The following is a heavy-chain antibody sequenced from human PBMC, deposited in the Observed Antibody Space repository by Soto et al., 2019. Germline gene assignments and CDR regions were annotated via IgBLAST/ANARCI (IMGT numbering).Heavy chain of an antibody. V-gene: IGHV3-66*01. CDR1: ALTASKNY. CDR3: ARGGSGSDWDYYGMDV. D-gene: IGHD3-10*01. J-gene: IGHJ6*02. CDR2: IYSGSTT. Sequence: PGGSLRLSCAGSALTASKNYMSWVRQPPGKGLEWVSAIYSGSTTYYADSVKDRFSISRDNPKSTLYLQMDNLRAGDTAVYYCARGGSGSDWDYYGMDVWGQGTTVTVSS.